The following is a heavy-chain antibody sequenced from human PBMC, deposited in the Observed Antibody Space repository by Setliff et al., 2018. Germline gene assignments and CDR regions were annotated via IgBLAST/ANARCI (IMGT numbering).Heavy chain of an antibody. CDR1: GGSISSYY. D-gene: IGHD5-18*01. J-gene: IGHJ6*03. CDR3: ARGLIFGYSYVGEYYYYMGV. V-gene: IGHV4-4*07. CDR2: IYIGGSA. Sequence: SETLSLTCTVSGGSISSYYWSWIRQPAGKGLEWIGHIYIGGSANYNPSLKSRVTMSVDTFKNQFSLKLSSVTAADTAVYYCARGLIFGYSYVGEYYYYMGVWGKGTTVTVSS.